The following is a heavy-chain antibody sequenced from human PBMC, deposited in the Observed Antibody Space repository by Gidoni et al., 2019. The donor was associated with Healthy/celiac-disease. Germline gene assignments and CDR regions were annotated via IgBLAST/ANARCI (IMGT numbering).Heavy chain of an antibody. J-gene: IGHJ6*02. D-gene: IGHD2-2*01. V-gene: IGHV4-39*07. CDR3: ATTLGCSSTSCYFPPNYYYYGMDV. Sequence: HLQLQESGPGLVKPSETLSLTCTVSGGSISSSSYYWGWIRQPPGKGLEWIGSIYYSGSTYYNPSLKSRVTISVDTSKNQFSLKLSSVTAANTAVYYCATTLGCSSTSCYFPPNYYYYGMDVWGQGTTVTVSS. CDR2: IYYSGST. CDR1: GGSISSSSYY.